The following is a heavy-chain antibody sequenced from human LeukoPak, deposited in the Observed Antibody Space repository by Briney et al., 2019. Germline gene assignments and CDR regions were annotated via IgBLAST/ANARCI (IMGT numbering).Heavy chain of an antibody. CDR3: ARDGRRFRVQLWLLSDY. CDR2: IKQDGSEK. CDR1: GFTFSSYW. Sequence: GGSLRLSCAASGFTFSSYWMSWVRQAPGKGLEWVANIKQDGSEKYYVDSVKGRFTISRDNAKNSLYLQMNSLRAEDTAVYYCARDGRRFRVQLWLLSDYWGQGTLVTVSS. J-gene: IGHJ4*02. V-gene: IGHV3-7*01. D-gene: IGHD5-18*01.